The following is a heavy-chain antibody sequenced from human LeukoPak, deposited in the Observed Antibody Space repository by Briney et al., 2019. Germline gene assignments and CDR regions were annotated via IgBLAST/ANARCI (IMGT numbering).Heavy chain of an antibody. D-gene: IGHD6-19*01. J-gene: IGHJ6*02. CDR3: ARDGGQQWLTNYYSYGMDV. Sequence: GASVEVSCRASGYTFTTYGINWVRQAPGQGLEWMGWIKTYNGDTNSAQNLQDRIIMTTDTSTGTAYMELRSLRSDDTAVYYCARDGGQQWLTNYYSYGMDVWGQGTTVTVSS. CDR1: GYTFTTYG. V-gene: IGHV1-18*01. CDR2: IKTYNGDT.